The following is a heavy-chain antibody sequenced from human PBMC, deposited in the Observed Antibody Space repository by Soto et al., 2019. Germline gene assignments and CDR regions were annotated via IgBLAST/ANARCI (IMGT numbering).Heavy chain of an antibody. D-gene: IGHD6-13*01. CDR1: GYTINSYT. V-gene: IGHV1-3*01. J-gene: IGHJ4*02. CDR2: INAGVGHT. CDR3: AGDTPPSSALGY. Sequence: ASVKVSCKASGYTINSYTIHWVRQAPGQRLEWMGWINAGVGHTKYSQKFQGRVTLTTDTSARTVYMDLGSLRSEDTAVYYCAGDTPPSSALGYWGQGTLVTVSS.